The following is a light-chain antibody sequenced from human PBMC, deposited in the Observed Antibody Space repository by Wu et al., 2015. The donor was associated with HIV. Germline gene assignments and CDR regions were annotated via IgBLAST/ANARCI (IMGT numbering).Light chain of an antibody. Sequence: EVVMTQSPATLSVSPGERVTLSCRASQSVGSDLAWYQQKPGQPPRLLIYGASTRATAIPARFGGSGSGTEFTLTINSLQSEDFAVYYCQQYNDWPRTFGQGTKVE. V-gene: IGKV3-15*01. CDR2: GAS. J-gene: IGKJ1*01. CDR3: QQYNDWPRT. CDR1: QSVGSD.